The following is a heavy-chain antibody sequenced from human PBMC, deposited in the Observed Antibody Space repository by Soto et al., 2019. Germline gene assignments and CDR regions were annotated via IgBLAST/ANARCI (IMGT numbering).Heavy chain of an antibody. CDR2: ISTSGSPT. V-gene: IGHV3-48*01. D-gene: IGHD5-12*01. CDR3: AVRGG. J-gene: IGHJ4*02. CDR1: GFTFSIYS. Sequence: EVQLVESGGGLVQPGGSLRLSGAASGFTFSIYSMSWVRQAPGKGREWISYISTSGSPTYYADSVKGRFTISRVDARKSLYPHMNSIRADDTAVYYCAVRGGWGQGTLVTVSS.